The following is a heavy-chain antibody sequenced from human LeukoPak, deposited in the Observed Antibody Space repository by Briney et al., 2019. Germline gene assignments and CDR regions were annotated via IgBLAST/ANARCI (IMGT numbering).Heavy chain of an antibody. D-gene: IGHD5-18*01. CDR1: GFTFSSYA. CDR3: AKDLGGYSYGYYFGY. J-gene: IGHJ4*02. Sequence: GGSLRLSCAASGFTFSSYAMSWVRQAPGKGLEWVSAISGSGGSTYYADSVKGRFTISRDNSKNTLYLHMNSLRAEDKAVYCCAKDLGGYSYGYYFGYWGQGTLVTVSS. CDR2: ISGSGGST. V-gene: IGHV3-23*01.